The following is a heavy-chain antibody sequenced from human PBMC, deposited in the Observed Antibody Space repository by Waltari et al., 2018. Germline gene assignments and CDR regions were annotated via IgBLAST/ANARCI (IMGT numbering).Heavy chain of an antibody. V-gene: IGHV2-5*01. D-gene: IGHD3-3*01. J-gene: IGHJ6*02. Sequence: QITLKESGPTLVKPTQTLTLTCTFSGFSLSTSGVGVGWIRQPPGKALEWLALIYWNDDKRYSPSLKSRLTITKDTSKNQVVLTMTNMDPVDTATYYCAREGGFLEWLPFYGMDVWGQGTTVTVSS. CDR3: AREGGFLEWLPFYGMDV. CDR1: GFSLSTSGVG. CDR2: IYWNDDK.